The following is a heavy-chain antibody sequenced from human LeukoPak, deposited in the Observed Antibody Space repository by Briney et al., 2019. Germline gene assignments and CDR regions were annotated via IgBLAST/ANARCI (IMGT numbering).Heavy chain of an antibody. CDR3: ARVLDDYTEIDY. Sequence: ASVKVSCKASGYTFTSYDINWVRQATGQGLEWMGWMNPNSGNTGYAQKFQGRVTMTRNTSISTAYMELSSLRSEDTAVYYCARVLDDYTEIDYWGPGTLVTVSS. D-gene: IGHD4-11*01. CDR2: MNPNSGNT. V-gene: IGHV1-8*01. CDR1: GYTFTSYD. J-gene: IGHJ4*02.